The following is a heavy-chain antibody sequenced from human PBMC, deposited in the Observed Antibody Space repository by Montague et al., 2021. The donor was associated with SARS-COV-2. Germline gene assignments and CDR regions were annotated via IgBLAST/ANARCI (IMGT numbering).Heavy chain of an antibody. CDR3: ARGLGYTSMFRFFDY. D-gene: IGHD2-2*02. CDR2: MYYTGTS. CDR1: GGSASGYY. V-gene: IGHV4-59*02. J-gene: IGHJ4*01. Sequence: SETLSLTCAISGGSASGYYWAWIRQPPGKGLEWIGCMYYTGTSNYNPSLKSRVSMSIDTSKNHFSLNLTSVAAADTGVYYCARGLGYTSMFRFFDYWGHGAQVTVTS.